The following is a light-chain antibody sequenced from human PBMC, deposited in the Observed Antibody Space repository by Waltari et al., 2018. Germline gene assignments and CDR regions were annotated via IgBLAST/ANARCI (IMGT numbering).Light chain of an antibody. Sequence: QSVLTQPPSVSGAPGQWVTISCTGSSSNIGTGYDVHWYQHLPGTAPKLLIYGKTNRPSGVPDRFSGSKSGTSGSLAITGLQAEDEADYFCQSYDSTLNVVVFGGGTKLTVL. CDR1: SSNIGTGYD. CDR3: QSYDSTLNVVV. V-gene: IGLV1-40*01. J-gene: IGLJ2*01. CDR2: GKT.